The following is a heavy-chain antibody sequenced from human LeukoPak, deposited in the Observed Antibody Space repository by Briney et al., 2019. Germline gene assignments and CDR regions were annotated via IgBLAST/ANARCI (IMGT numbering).Heavy chain of an antibody. J-gene: IGHJ6*02. V-gene: IGHV3-23*01. CDR3: AKAHIVVVPAAILLSEYYYYYGMDV. D-gene: IGHD2-2*02. CDR1: GFTFNNYA. Sequence: GGSLRLPCAASGFTFNNYAMSWFRQTPGKGLEWVSAISGSGDRTYYAESVKGRFSISRDNSKNTLYLQMHSLRAEDTAAYYCAKAHIVVVPAAILLSEYYYYYGMDVWGQGTTVTVSS. CDR2: ISGSGDRT.